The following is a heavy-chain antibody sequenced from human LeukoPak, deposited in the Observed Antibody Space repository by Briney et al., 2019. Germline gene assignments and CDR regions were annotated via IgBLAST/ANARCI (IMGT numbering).Heavy chain of an antibody. D-gene: IGHD6-19*01. J-gene: IGHJ3*02. CDR1: GYTFAGHY. CDR3: ARPRTSGWIHDVYDI. V-gene: IGHV1-2*02. Sequence: GASVKVSCKASGYTFAGHYMHWVRQAPGHGLEWMGWMNTNSGGTKFAQRSQGRVTMTRDTSISTAYLELSRLTFDDTAVYYCARPRTSGWIHDVYDIWGQGTLVTVPS. CDR2: MNTNSGGT.